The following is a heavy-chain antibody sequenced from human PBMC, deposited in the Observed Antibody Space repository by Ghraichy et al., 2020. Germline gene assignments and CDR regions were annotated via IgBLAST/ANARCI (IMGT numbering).Heavy chain of an antibody. CDR2: IYQSGST. Sequence: SETLSLTCTVYGYSISSGYYWGWIRQPPGKGLEWIGSIYQSGSTYYNPSLKSRVTISVDTSKNQFSLKLSSVTAADTAVYYCARAYSSSWYFNWFDPWGQGTLVTVSS. CDR1: GYSISSGYY. V-gene: IGHV4-38-2*02. D-gene: IGHD6-13*01. CDR3: ARAYSSSWYFNWFDP. J-gene: IGHJ5*02.